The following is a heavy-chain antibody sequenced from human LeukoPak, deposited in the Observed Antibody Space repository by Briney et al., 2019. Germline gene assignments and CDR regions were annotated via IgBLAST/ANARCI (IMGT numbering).Heavy chain of an antibody. V-gene: IGHV4-59*01. CDR1: GGSISSYY. D-gene: IGHD3-10*01. CDR2: IYYSGST. CDR3: ARVGTYGSGSYLSWLDY. J-gene: IGHJ4*02. Sequence: SETLSLTCTVSGGSISSYYWSWIRQPPGKGLEWTGYIYYSGSTNYNPSLKSRVTISVDTSKNQFSLKPSSVTAADTAVYYCARVGTYGSGSYLSWLDYWGQGTLVTVSS.